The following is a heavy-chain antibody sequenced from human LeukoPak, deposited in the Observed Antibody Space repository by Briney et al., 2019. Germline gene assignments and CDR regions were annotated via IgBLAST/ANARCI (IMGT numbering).Heavy chain of an antibody. Sequence: ASVKVSCKASGYTFTGYYMHWVRQAPGQGLEWMGWINPNSGGTNYAQKFQGRVTMTRDTSISTAYMELSRLRSDDTAVYYCARDRRRYYDSSGYHAFDYWGQGILVTVSS. CDR3: ARDRRRYYDSSGYHAFDY. J-gene: IGHJ4*02. D-gene: IGHD3-22*01. V-gene: IGHV1-2*02. CDR1: GYTFTGYY. CDR2: INPNSGGT.